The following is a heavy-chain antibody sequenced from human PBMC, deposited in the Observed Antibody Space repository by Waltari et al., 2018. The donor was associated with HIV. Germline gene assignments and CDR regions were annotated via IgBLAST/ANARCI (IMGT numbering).Heavy chain of an antibody. J-gene: IGHJ4*02. D-gene: IGHD2-15*01. V-gene: IGHV3-9*01. CDR2: ITWNSGSK. CDR1: GFPFDDFD. CDR3: AKGQVLVVGATNFDS. Sequence: EVQLVESGGGLVQPGRSLRLSCAASGFPFDDFDMHWVRQAPGKGLEWGSGITWNSGSKGYADFVKGRFTISRDNAKNSVYLQMNNLRTEDTALYYCAKGQVLVVGATNFDSWGQGTLVTVSS.